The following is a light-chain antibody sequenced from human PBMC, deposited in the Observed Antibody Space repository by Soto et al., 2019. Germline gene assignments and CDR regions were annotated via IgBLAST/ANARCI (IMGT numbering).Light chain of an antibody. CDR3: KQYGSSRT. J-gene: IGKJ1*01. CDR1: QSVSSR. Sequence: MTQSPATLSLSPGDSVTLSCRASQSVSSRLAWYHQKPGQAPRLLIYGASSRATGIQDRFSGSGSGTDFTLTIRRLEPEDFAVYYCKQYGSSRTCGQGTKVDIK. CDR2: GAS. V-gene: IGKV3-20*01.